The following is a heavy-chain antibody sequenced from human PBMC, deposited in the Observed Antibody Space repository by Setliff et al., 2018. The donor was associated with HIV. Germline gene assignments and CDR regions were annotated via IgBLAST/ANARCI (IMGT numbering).Heavy chain of an antibody. CDR3: AHIGAFWTGFYGPFDH. V-gene: IGHV2-5*01. Sequence: SGPTLVNPTQTLTLTCTFSGVSLTTVAVGVGWLRQPPGRAPEWLAVIYSNDVIRYSPSLKTRLTITQDTSKRQVVLTMTSMDPLDTGIYFCAHIGAFWTGFYGPFDHWGQGILVTVSS. CDR2: IYSNDVI. J-gene: IGHJ4*03. D-gene: IGHD3-3*01. CDR1: GVSLTTVAVG.